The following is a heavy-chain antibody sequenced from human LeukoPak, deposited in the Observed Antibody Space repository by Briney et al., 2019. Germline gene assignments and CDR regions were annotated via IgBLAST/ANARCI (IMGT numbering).Heavy chain of an antibody. J-gene: IGHJ3*02. Sequence: PSETLSLTCTVSGGSISSSSYYWGWIRQPPGKGLEWIGSIYYSGSTYYNPSLKSRVTISVDTSKNQFSLKLSSVTAADTAVYYCARGGRDVVVVAMAFDIWGQGTMVTVSS. D-gene: IGHD2-15*01. V-gene: IGHV4-39*07. CDR3: ARGGRDVVVVAMAFDI. CDR2: IYYSGST. CDR1: GGSISSSSYY.